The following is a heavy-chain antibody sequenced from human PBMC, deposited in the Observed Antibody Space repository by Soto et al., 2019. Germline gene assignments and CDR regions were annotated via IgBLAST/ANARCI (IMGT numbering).Heavy chain of an antibody. Sequence: PSETLSLTCTVSGGSISSGGYYWSWIRQHPGKGLEWIGYIYYSGSTYYNPSLKSRVTISVDTSKNQFSLKLSSVTAADTAVYYCARETPPIAVAGIYYYYGMDVWGQGTTVTVSS. V-gene: IGHV4-31*03. J-gene: IGHJ6*02. CDR2: IYYSGST. CDR3: ARETPPIAVAGIYYYYGMDV. CDR1: GGSISSGGYY. D-gene: IGHD6-19*01.